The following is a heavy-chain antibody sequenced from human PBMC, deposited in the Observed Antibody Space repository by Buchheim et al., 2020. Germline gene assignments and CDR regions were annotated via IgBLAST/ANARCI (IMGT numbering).Heavy chain of an antibody. J-gene: IGHJ4*02. D-gene: IGHD3-22*01. CDR2: INHSGST. CDR1: GGSFSGYY. V-gene: IGHV4-34*01. CDR3: ARGYYDSSGYLDY. Sequence: QVQLQQWGAGLLKPSETLSLTCAVYGGSFSGYYWSWIRQPPGKGLEWIGEINHSGSTNYNPSFTSRVTISVDTSKNQFSLKLSSVTAADTAVYYCARGYYDSSGYLDYWGQGTL.